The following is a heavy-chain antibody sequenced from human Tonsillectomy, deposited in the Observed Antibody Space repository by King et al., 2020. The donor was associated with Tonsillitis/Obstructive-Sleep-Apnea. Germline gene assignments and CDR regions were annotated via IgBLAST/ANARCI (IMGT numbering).Heavy chain of an antibody. CDR3: AKEQYYYDSSSTDYMDV. V-gene: IGHV3-30*18. J-gene: IGHJ6*03. Sequence: QLVQSGGGVVQPGRSLRLSCAASGFTFSSYGMHWVRQAPGKGLEWVSVISYDGSNKYYADSLKGRFTISRDNSKNRLYLQMNSLRAEDTSVYYCAKEQYYYDSSSTDYMDVWGKGTTVTVSS. CDR1: GFTFSSYG. D-gene: IGHD3-22*01. CDR2: ISYDGSNK.